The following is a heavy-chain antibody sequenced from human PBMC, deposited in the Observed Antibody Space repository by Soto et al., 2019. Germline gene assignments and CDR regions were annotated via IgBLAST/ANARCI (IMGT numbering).Heavy chain of an antibody. D-gene: IGHD2-21*01. V-gene: IGHV3-7*01. Sequence: EVQLVESGGDLVQPGGSLRLSCVASGFALSSFWMTWVRQAPGKGLEWVAKIKGDGSEQNYVDSVRGRFTISRDNAKNSVYLQMNRLRVADTAVYYCTRNQVKADYWGQGTRVTVSS. J-gene: IGHJ4*02. CDR2: IKGDGSEQ. CDR1: GFALSSFW. CDR3: TRNQVKADY.